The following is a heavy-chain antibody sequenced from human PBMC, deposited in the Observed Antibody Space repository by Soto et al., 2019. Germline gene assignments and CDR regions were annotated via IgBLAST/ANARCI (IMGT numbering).Heavy chain of an antibody. Sequence: GGSLRLSCVASGFTFSRFAMSWVRQAPGKGLEWVSTISPPGGTTFYADSARGRFTISRDNSKNTLYLELNSLRAEDTAIYYCAKDLTQIQLWPSSFDFWGQGTLVTVSS. V-gene: IGHV3-23*01. CDR2: ISPPGGTT. J-gene: IGHJ4*02. CDR1: GFTFSRFA. CDR3: AKDLTQIQLWPSSFDF. D-gene: IGHD5-18*01.